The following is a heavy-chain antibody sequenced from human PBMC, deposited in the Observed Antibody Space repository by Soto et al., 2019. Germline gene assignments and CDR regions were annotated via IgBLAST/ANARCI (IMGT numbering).Heavy chain of an antibody. V-gene: IGHV4-34*01. Sequence: SETLSLTCAVNGGSFGGYYWSWIRQPPGKGLEWIGEISQSGSTKYISPLKSRVIISVDTSKNQFSLNLNSVTAADTAVYYCARGASRRDVVVVPTDYYYVDVWGKGTTVTVSS. CDR2: ISQSGST. CDR3: ARGASRRDVVVVPTDYYYVDV. D-gene: IGHD2-2*01. J-gene: IGHJ6*03. CDR1: GGSFGGYY.